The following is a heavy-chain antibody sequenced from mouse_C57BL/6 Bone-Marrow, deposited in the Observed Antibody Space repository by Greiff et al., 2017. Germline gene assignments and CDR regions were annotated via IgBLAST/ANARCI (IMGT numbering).Heavy chain of an antibody. CDR2: ISNGGGST. J-gene: IGHJ3*01. CDR3: ARHSPDGSPFAY. Sequence: EVHLVESGGGLVQPGGSLKLSCAASGFTFSDYYMYWVRQTPEKRLEWVAYISNGGGSTYYPDTVKGRFTISIDNAKNTLYLQMSRLKSEDTAMYDCARHSPDGSPFAYWGQGTLVTVSA. CDR1: GFTFSDYY. V-gene: IGHV5-12*01. D-gene: IGHD2-3*01.